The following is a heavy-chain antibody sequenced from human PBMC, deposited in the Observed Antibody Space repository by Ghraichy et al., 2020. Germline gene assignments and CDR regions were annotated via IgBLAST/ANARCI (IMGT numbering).Heavy chain of an antibody. CDR2: INHSGST. Sequence: SETLSLTCAVYGGSFSGYYWSWIRQPPGKGLEWIGEINHSGSTNYNPSLKSRVTISVDTSKNQFSLKLSSVTAADTAVYYCARGRGIALLGGSSGYYRYYYYGMDVWGQGTTVTVSS. J-gene: IGHJ6*02. V-gene: IGHV4-34*01. CDR1: GGSFSGYY. D-gene: IGHD3-22*01. CDR3: ARGRGIALLGGSSGYYRYYYYGMDV.